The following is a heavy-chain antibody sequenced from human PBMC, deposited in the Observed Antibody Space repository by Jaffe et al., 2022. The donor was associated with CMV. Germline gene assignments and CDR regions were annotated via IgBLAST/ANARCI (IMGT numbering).Heavy chain of an antibody. J-gene: IGHJ6*02. CDR2: IWYDGSNK. Sequence: QVQLVESGGGVVQPGRSLRLSCAASGFTFSSYGMHWVRQAPGKGLEWVAVIWYDGSNKYYADSVKGRFTISRDNSKNTLYLQMNSLRAEDTAVYYCARGYCTNGVCYTNYYYGMDVWGQGTTVTVSS. D-gene: IGHD2-8*01. CDR3: ARGYCTNGVCYTNYYYGMDV. CDR1: GFTFSSYG. V-gene: IGHV3-33*01.